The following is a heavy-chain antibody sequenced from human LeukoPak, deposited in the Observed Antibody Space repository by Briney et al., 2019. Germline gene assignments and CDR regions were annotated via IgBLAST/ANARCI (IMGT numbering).Heavy chain of an antibody. J-gene: IGHJ3*02. CDR3: ARGLGSSSSSDAFDI. CDR1: GFTFSSYS. CDR2: ISSSSSYI. Sequence: GGSLRLSCAASGFTFSSYSMNWVRQAPGKGLEWVSSISSSSSYIYYADSVKGRFTISRDNAKNSLYLQMNSLRAEDTAVYYCARGLGSSSSSDAFDIWGQGTMVRLF. D-gene: IGHD6-6*01. V-gene: IGHV3-21*01.